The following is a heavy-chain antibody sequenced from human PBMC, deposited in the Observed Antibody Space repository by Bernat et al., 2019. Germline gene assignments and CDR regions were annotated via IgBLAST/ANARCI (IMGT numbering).Heavy chain of an antibody. CDR3: ARGKIAALED. J-gene: IGHJ4*02. Sequence: QVQLQESGPGLVKPSQTLSLTCTVSGGSISSGGYYWSWFRQHPGKGLEWIGYIYHSGSTYYNPTLKSRVTISVDTSKNQFSLKLSSVTAADTAVYYCARGKIAALEDWGQGTLVTVSS. V-gene: IGHV4-31*03. CDR1: GGSISSGGYY. CDR2: IYHSGST. D-gene: IGHD6-6*01.